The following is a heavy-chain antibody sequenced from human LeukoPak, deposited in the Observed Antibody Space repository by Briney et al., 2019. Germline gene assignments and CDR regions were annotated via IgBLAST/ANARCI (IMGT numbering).Heavy chain of an antibody. Sequence: SETLSLTCNVSGDSISSSTYYWGWIRQPPGKGLEWIANIYRSGTTYYNPSLKSRATISIDTSKNQFSLNLTSVTAADTAVFYCARHSIRGTHYSPFDYWGQGTLVSVSS. CDR1: GDSISSSTYY. CDR3: ARHSIRGTHYSPFDY. J-gene: IGHJ4*02. CDR2: IYRSGTT. V-gene: IGHV4-39*01. D-gene: IGHD1-26*01.